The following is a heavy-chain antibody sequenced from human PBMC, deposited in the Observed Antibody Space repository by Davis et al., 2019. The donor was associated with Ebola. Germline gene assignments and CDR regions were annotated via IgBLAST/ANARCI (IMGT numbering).Heavy chain of an antibody. CDR2: INHSGST. D-gene: IGHD6-13*01. Sequence: SETLSLTCTVSGGSISSYYWSWIRQPPGKGLEWIGEINHSGSTNYNPSLKSRVTISVDTSKNQFSLKLSSVTAADTAVYYCARGGSSSSYGMDVWGQGTTVTVSS. CDR3: ARGGSSSSYGMDV. V-gene: IGHV4-34*01. CDR1: GGSISSYY. J-gene: IGHJ6*02.